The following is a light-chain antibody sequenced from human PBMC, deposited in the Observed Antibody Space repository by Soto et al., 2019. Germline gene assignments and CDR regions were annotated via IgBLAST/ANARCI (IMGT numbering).Light chain of an antibody. CDR2: TAS. CDR3: QQTYSSPPGA. J-gene: IGKJ1*01. CDR1: QSIRNY. Sequence: DIQMTQSPSSLSASVGDRVTITCRASQSIRNYLNWYQQEPGKAPKVLIYTASSLQSGAPSRFSGSGSGTDFTLSIGRLQPEDFATYYCQQTYSSPPGAFGQGTKVDIK. V-gene: IGKV1-39*01.